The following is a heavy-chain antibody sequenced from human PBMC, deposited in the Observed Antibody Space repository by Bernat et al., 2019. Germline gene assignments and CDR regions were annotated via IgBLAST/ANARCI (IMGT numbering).Heavy chain of an antibody. V-gene: IGHV3-7*03. Sequence: EVQLVESGGGLVQPGGSLRLSCAASGFTFSNYWMSWVRQAPGKGLEWVTRINEDGREKHYVHAGEGRFTISRDTAKNSLFLQMNSLRAEDTAVYYCARRFKNSFDYWGQGTLVTVSS. CDR1: GFTFSNYW. J-gene: IGHJ4*02. CDR3: ARRFKNSFDY. D-gene: IGHD1/OR15-1a*01. CDR2: INEDGREK.